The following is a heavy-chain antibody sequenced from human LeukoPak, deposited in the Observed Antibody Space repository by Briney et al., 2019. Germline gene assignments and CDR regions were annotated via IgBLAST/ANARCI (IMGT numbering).Heavy chain of an antibody. CDR2: IYTSGST. CDR1: GGFISSGSYY. V-gene: IGHV4-61*02. CDR3: ARGPNWFDP. Sequence: TLSLTCTVSGGFISSGSYYWNWIRQPAGKGLEWIGRIYTSGSTNYNPSLKSRVTISVDTSKNQFSLKLSSVTAADTAVYYCARGPNWFDPWGQGTLVTVSS. J-gene: IGHJ5*02.